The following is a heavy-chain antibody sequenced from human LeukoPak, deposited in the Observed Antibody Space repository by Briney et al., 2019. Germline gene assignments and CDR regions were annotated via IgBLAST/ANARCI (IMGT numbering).Heavy chain of an antibody. V-gene: IGHV3-30-3*01. CDR1: GFTFSSYA. CDR3: AREIGISSSPFDY. J-gene: IGHJ4*02. CDR2: ISYDGSNK. D-gene: IGHD6-13*01. Sequence: GGSLRLSCAASGFTFSSYAMHWVRQAPGKGLEWVAVISYDGSNKYYADSVKGRFTISRDNSKNTLYLQMNSLRAEGTAVYYCAREIGISSSPFDYWGQGTLVTVSS.